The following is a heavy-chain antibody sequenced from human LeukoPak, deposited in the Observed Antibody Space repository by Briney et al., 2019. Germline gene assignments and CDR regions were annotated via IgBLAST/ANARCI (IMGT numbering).Heavy chain of an antibody. D-gene: IGHD3-16*02. Sequence: GSLRLSCAASGFTFSSYAMSWVRQAPGKGLEWVSAISGSGGSTYYADSVKGRFTISRDNSKNTLYLQMNSLRAEDTAVYYCAKAEGTFGGVIDPLDYWGQGTLVTVSS. CDR1: GFTFSSYA. J-gene: IGHJ4*02. CDR2: ISGSGGST. CDR3: AKAEGTFGGVIDPLDY. V-gene: IGHV3-23*01.